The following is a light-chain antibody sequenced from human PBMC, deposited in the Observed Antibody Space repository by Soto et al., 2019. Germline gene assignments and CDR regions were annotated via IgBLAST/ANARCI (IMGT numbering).Light chain of an antibody. CDR2: DVT. CDR3: TSYTSTSTYV. CDR1: SSDFGAYNY. Sequence: QSALTQPASVSGPPGQSITISCTGTSSDFGAYNYVSWYQHHPGKAPRLVIYDVTNRPSGISDRFSGSKSGNTASLTISGLLAEDEADYYCTSYTSTSTYVFGTGTKVTVL. V-gene: IGLV2-14*01. J-gene: IGLJ1*01.